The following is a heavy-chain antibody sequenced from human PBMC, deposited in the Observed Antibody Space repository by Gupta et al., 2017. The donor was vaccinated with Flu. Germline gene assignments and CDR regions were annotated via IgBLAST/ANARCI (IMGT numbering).Heavy chain of an antibody. J-gene: IGHJ4*02. CDR1: GFTFSSYA. CDR3: AKAPDWIVGAIDLFDY. CDR2: ISGSGGST. D-gene: IGHD1-26*01. V-gene: IGHV3-23*01. Sequence: EVQLLESGGGLVQPGGSLRLSCAASGFTFSSYAMSWVRQAPGKGLEWVSAISGSGGSTYYADSVKGRFTISRDNSKNTLYLQMNSLRAEDTAVYYCAKAPDWIVGAIDLFDYWGQGTLVTVSS.